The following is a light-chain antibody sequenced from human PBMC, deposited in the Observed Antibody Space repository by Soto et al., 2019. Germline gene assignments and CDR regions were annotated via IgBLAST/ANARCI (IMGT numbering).Light chain of an antibody. CDR3: QHANSFPLA. Sequence: DIQMTQSPSTLSGSVGDRVTITCRASQGISSYLGWYQQKPGKAPNLLIYDASTLHSGVPSRFSGGGSGTDFALTISSLQPEDFATYYCQHANSFPLAFGGGTKVDIK. V-gene: IGKV1-12*01. CDR1: QGISSY. CDR2: DAS. J-gene: IGKJ4*01.